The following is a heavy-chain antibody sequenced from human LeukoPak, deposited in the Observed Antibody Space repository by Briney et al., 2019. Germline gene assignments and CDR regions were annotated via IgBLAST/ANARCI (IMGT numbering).Heavy chain of an antibody. CDR2: IYYSGGT. Sequence: PSETLSLTCTVSGGSISSSSYYWGWIRQPPGKGLEWIGSIYYSGGTYYNPSLKSRVTISVDTSKNQFSLKLSSVTAADTAVYYCASHSSSYYYDSSGYWGAFDIWGQGTLVTVSS. CDR3: ASHSSSYYYDSSGYWGAFDI. J-gene: IGHJ4*02. D-gene: IGHD3-22*01. V-gene: IGHV4-39*07. CDR1: GGSISSSSYY.